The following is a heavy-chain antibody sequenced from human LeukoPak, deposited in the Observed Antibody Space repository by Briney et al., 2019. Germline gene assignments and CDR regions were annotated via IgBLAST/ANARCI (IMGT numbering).Heavy chain of an antibody. V-gene: IGHV3-23*01. J-gene: IGHJ4*02. CDR2: ISPGGSDT. D-gene: IGHD4-17*01. CDR3: AKRGGYETTAAFDY. CDR1: GFTFNNYA. Sequence: PGGSLRLSCAASGFTFNNYAMSWVRQAPGKGLEWVSAISPGGSDTYYADSVRGRLTISRDNSKKTLYLQMSSLRAEDSALYYCAKRGGYETTAAFDYWGQGTLVTVSS.